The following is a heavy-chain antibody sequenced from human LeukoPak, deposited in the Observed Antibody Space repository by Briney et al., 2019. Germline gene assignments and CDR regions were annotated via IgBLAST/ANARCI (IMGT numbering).Heavy chain of an antibody. CDR2: TSYDGSNK. CDR3: AKDLETYYYDSSGYFGYYYYGMDV. CDR1: GFTFSSYG. V-gene: IGHV3-30*18. J-gene: IGHJ6*02. Sequence: GGSLRLSCAASGFTFSSYGMHWVRQAPGKGLEWVAVTSYDGSNKYYADSVKGRFTISRDNSKNTLYLQMNSLRAEDTAVYYCAKDLETYYYDSSGYFGYYYYGMDVWGQGTTVTVSS. D-gene: IGHD3-22*01.